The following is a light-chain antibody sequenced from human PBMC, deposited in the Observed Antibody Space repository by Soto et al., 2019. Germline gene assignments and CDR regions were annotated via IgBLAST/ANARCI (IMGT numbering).Light chain of an antibody. CDR3: QHYNNWPPAWT. Sequence: IVLTQSPGTLSLSPGERTTLSCRASQSISRYLAWYQQKPGQGPRLLIYGASSRATGTPDRFSGSGSGTDFTLTINRLEPEDFALYYCQHYNNWPPAWTFGQGTKVDIK. CDR1: QSISRY. V-gene: IGKV3-20*01. CDR2: GAS. J-gene: IGKJ1*01.